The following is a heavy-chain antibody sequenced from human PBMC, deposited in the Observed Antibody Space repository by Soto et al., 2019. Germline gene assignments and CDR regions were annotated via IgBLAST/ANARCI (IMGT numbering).Heavy chain of an antibody. D-gene: IGHD3-10*01. V-gene: IGHV3-30*14. CDR3: AREGDTHAFRGFDL. CDR1: VFSLSQYV. Sequence: GWSLRLSCSVSVFSLSQYVFHWFRQAPGKGLEWVAVIRDGDAKTNYATSVRGRFTVSRDMSKSSIFLQMNTLRVDDSAIYFCAREGDTHAFRGFDLWGQGTLVTVSS. J-gene: IGHJ5*02. CDR2: IRDGDAKT.